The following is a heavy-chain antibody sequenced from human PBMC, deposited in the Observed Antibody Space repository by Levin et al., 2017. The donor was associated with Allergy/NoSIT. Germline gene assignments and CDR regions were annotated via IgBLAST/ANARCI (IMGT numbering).Heavy chain of an antibody. V-gene: IGHV3-30*18. J-gene: IGHJ6*02. D-gene: IGHD2-2*02. Sequence: GGSLRLSCAASGFTFSSYGMHWVRQAPGKGLEWVAVISYDGSNKYYADSVKGRFTISRDNSKNTLYLQMNSLRAEDTAVYYCAKGSCSSTSCYMAHYYGMDVWGQGTTVTVSS. CDR2: ISYDGSNK. CDR3: AKGSCSSTSCYMAHYYGMDV. CDR1: GFTFSSYG.